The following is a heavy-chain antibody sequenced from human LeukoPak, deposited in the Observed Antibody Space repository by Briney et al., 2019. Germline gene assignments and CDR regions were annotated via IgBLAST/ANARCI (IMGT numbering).Heavy chain of an antibody. V-gene: IGHV4-59*01. Sequence: PSETLSLTCTVYGGSISSYYWSWIRQPPGKGLEWIGYIYYSGSTNYKPSLKSRVTISVETSKNRFSLKLRSVTAADTAVYYCARVTGYMIEDYFDYWGQGTLVTVSS. J-gene: IGHJ4*02. D-gene: IGHD3-22*01. CDR1: GGSISSYY. CDR3: ARVTGYMIEDYFDY. CDR2: IYYSGST.